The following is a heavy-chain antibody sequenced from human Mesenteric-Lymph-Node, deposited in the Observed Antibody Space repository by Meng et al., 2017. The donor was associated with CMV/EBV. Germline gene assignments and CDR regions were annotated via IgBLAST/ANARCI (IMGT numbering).Heavy chain of an antibody. Sequence: YTCTNYYRHWVRQAPGQGLGWMGMINPSSGRTTYAQKFQGRVTMTRDTSTSTVYMGLGGLRSEDTAVYYCARGGWVGVVFITDFDYWGQGTLVTVSS. J-gene: IGHJ4*02. V-gene: IGHV1-46*01. D-gene: IGHD3-3*01. CDR3: ARGGWVGVVFITDFDY. CDR2: INPSSGRT. CDR1: YTCTNYY.